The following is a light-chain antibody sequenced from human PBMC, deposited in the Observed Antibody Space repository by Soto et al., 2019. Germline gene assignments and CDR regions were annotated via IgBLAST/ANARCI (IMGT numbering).Light chain of an antibody. V-gene: IGKV3-20*01. Sequence: ETVLTQSPGTLSLSPGEGATLSGRASQTVKNDYLAWYQQRRGLPPRLLIFGASGRATGIPDRFSGSWSGTDFTLPINRLEPEDFAVYYCQQYGSSPLTFGGGTKVETK. CDR2: GAS. J-gene: IGKJ4*01. CDR3: QQYGSSPLT. CDR1: QTVKNDY.